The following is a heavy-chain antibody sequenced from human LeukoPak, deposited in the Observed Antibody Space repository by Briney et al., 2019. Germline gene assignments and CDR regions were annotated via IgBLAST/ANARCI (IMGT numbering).Heavy chain of an antibody. CDR3: ARDHYGDYVFDY. D-gene: IGHD4-17*01. CDR2: IYYSGST. J-gene: IGHJ4*02. Sequence: SETLSLTCAVYGGSFSGYYWSWIRQPPGKGLEWIGYIYYSGSTNYNPSLKSRVTISVDTSKNQFSLKLSSVTAADTAVYYCARDHYGDYVFDYWGQGTLVTVSS. V-gene: IGHV4-59*01. CDR1: GGSFSGYY.